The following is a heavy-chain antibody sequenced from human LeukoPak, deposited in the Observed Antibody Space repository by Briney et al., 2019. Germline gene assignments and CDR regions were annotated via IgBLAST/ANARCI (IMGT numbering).Heavy chain of an antibody. CDR2: IWYDGSNK. CDR3: ARPTPGYSSGWYIAEYFQH. J-gene: IGHJ1*01. Sequence: GGSLRLSCAASGFTFSSYGMHWVRQAPGKGLEWVAVIWYDGSNKYYADSVKGRFTISRDNSKNTLYLQMNSLRAEDTAVYYCARPTPGYSSGWYIAEYFQHWGQGTLVTVSS. V-gene: IGHV3-33*01. CDR1: GFTFSSYG. D-gene: IGHD6-19*01.